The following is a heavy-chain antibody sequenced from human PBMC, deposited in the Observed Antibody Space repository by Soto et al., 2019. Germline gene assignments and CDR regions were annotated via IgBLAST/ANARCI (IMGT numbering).Heavy chain of an antibody. J-gene: IGHJ4*02. D-gene: IGHD6-19*01. Sequence: GGSLRLSCAASGFTVSSNYMSWVRQAPGKGLEWVSVKGRFTISRDNSKNTLYLQMNSLRVEDTAVYYCAKEGLMAPLFDYWGQGTLVTVSS. CDR3: AKEGLMAPLFDY. CDR1: GFTVSSNY. V-gene: IGHV3-66*01.